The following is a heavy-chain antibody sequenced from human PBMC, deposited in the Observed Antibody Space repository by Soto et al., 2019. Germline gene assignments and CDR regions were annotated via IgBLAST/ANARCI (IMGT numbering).Heavy chain of an antibody. CDR1: CFTFSSYS. Sequence: GGSVRLSCAASCFTFSSYSMSWVRQSPGKGLEWVSAISGIGGSTYYADFVKCRFTISRDNSKNTLYLQMNSLRAEDTAVYYCASFIEAAVSPFDYGGQGTLVTVSS. D-gene: IGHD6-13*01. CDR3: ASFIEAAVSPFDY. J-gene: IGHJ4*02. V-gene: IGHV3-23*01. CDR2: ISGIGGST.